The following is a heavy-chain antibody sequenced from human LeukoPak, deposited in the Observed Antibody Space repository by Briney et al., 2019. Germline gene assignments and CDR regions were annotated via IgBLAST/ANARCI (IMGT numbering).Heavy chain of an antibody. D-gene: IGHD6-13*01. CDR1: GGSFSGYY. CDR3: ARGRWVHNWFDP. J-gene: IGHJ5*02. Sequence: KPSETLSLTCAVYGGSFSGYYWGWIRQPPGKGLEWIGEINHSGSTNYNPSLKSRVTISVDTSKNQFSLKLSSVTAADTAVYYCARGRWVHNWFDPWGQGTLVTVSS. CDR2: INHSGST. V-gene: IGHV4-34*01.